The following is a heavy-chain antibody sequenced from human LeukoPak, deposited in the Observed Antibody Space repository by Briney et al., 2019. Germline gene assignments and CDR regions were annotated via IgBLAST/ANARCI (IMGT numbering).Heavy chain of an antibody. D-gene: IGHD4-17*01. Sequence: RSSETLSLTCTVSGGSISGSSYYWGWIRQPPGKGLEWIGSIYYSGSTYYNPSLKSRVTISVDTSKNQFSLKLSSVTAADTAVYYCARRLHGDFVDYWGQGTLVTVSS. CDR3: ARRLHGDFVDY. CDR1: GGSISGSSYY. J-gene: IGHJ4*02. V-gene: IGHV4-39*01. CDR2: IYYSGST.